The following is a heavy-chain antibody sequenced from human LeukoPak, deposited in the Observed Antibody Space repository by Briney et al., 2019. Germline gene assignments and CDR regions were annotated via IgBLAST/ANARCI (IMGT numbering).Heavy chain of an antibody. CDR3: AKRAYYYDSSGYSPPTYYFDY. CDR1: GFIFSNYA. J-gene: IGHJ4*02. V-gene: IGHV3-23*01. Sequence: PGGSLRLSCAASGFIFSNYAMTWVRQAPGKGLEWVSVISGSGGSTYYADSVKGRFTISRDNSKNTLYLQMNSLRAEDTAVYYCAKRAYYYDSSGYSPPTYYFDYWGQGTLVTVSS. D-gene: IGHD3-22*01. CDR2: ISGSGGST.